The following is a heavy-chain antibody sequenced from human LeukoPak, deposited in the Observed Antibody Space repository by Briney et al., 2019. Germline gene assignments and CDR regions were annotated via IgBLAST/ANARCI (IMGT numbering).Heavy chain of an antibody. CDR3: AGDLISGSGSLGY. CDR1: GFTFSSYE. CDR2: ISSSGSTI. D-gene: IGHD3-10*01. Sequence: GGSLRLSCAASGFTFSSYEMNWVRQAPGKGLEWVSYISSSGSTIYYADSVKGRFTISRDNAKTTLYLQMNSLRDEDTAVYYCAGDLISGSGSLGYWGQGTLVTVSS. V-gene: IGHV3-48*03. J-gene: IGHJ4*02.